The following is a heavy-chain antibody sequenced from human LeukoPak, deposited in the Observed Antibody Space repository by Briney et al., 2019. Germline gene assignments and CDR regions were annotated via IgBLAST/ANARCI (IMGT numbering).Heavy chain of an antibody. CDR2: IKSKADGGAI. Sequence: GGSLRLSCVASGLAFSQAWMSWVRQAPGKGLEWVGRIKSKADGGAIDYAALVKGRFTISRDDSKNTLYLQMNSLKTGDTAVYYCTSVGYGDYASAYWGQGTLVTVSS. CDR3: TSVGYGDYASAY. CDR1: GLAFSQAW. D-gene: IGHD4-17*01. J-gene: IGHJ4*02. V-gene: IGHV3-15*01.